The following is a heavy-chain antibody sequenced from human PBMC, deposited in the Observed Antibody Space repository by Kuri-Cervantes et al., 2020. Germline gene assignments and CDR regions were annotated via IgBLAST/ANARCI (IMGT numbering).Heavy chain of an antibody. CDR3: NTGTNWGSYRYPAEYYYYYYMDV. CDR1: GYSISSGYY. J-gene: IGHJ6*03. CDR2: IYHSGSA. D-gene: IGHD3-16*02. Sequence: SETLSLTCTVSGYSISSGYYWGWIRQPPGKGLEWIGNIYHSGSAYYNPSLKSRVTISVDTSKNQFSLKLSSVTAADTAVYYCNTGTNWGSYRYPAEYYYYYYMDVWGKGTTVTVSS. V-gene: IGHV4-38-2*02.